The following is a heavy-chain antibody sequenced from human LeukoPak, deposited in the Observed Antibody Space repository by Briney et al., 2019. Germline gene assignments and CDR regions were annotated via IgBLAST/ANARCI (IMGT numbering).Heavy chain of an antibody. CDR2: INTDGSTT. CDR3: ARDRTVTTNPYYFDY. CDR1: GFTFSSYY. Sequence: GGSLRLSCAASGFTFSSYYMHWVRQAPGKGRFWFSRINTDGSTTRYADSVKGRFTISRDNAKNTLYLQMNSLRAEDTAVYYCARDRTVTTNPYYFDYWGQGSLVTVSS. J-gene: IGHJ4*02. D-gene: IGHD4-17*01. V-gene: IGHV3-74*01.